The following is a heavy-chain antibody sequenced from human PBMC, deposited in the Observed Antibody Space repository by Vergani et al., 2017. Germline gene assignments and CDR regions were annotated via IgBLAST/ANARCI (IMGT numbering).Heavy chain of an antibody. CDR3: AKDGGSGSPTPGWFDP. J-gene: IGHJ5*02. CDR2: ISYDGSNK. D-gene: IGHD1-26*01. V-gene: IGHV3-30*18. CDR1: GFTFSSYG. Sequence: QVQLVESGGGVVQPGRSLRLSCAASGFTFSSYGMHWVRQAPGKGLEWVAVISYDGSNKYYADSVKGRFTISRDNSKNTLYLQMNSLRAEDTAVYYCAKDGGSGSPTPGWFDPWGQGTLVTVSS.